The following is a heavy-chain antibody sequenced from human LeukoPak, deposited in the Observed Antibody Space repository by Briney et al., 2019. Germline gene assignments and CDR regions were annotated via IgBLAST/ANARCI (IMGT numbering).Heavy chain of an antibody. D-gene: IGHD2-15*01. CDR1: GGSFSGYY. V-gene: IGHV4-34*01. J-gene: IGHJ4*02. CDR3: ARVALGYCSGGSCYDFDY. Sequence: SETLSLTCAVYGGSFSGYYWSWIRQPPGKGLEWIGEINHSGSTNYNPSLKSRVTISVDTSKNQFSLKLSSVTAADTAVYYCARVALGYCSGGSCYDFDYWGQGTLVTVSS. CDR2: INHSGST.